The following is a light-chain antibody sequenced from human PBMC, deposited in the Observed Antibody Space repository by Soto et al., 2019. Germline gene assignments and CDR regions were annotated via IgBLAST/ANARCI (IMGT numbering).Light chain of an antibody. CDR2: EVN. Sequence: QSALTQPASVSGSPGQSITISCTGTSSDVGGYNYVSWYQQHPGKAPKLMIYEVNSRPSGVSPRFSGSKFGNTASLTISGLQAEDEADYFCSSYTSSDTLYVFGSGTKLTVL. J-gene: IGLJ1*01. CDR3: SSYTSSDTLYV. V-gene: IGLV2-14*01. CDR1: SSDVGGYNY.